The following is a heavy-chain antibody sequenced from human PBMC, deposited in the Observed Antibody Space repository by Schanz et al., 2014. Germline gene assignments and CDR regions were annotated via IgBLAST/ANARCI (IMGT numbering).Heavy chain of an antibody. V-gene: IGHV4-39*01. Sequence: QLQLQESGPGLVKPSETLSLTCTVSGGSISSSSFYWGWLRQPPGRGREWFGSIYYSGSAYNNPSNNTLSTIPVTTPKNLFPRRLSSVTAADTAVYYCARHSGYYYYYGMDVWGQGTTVTVSS. J-gene: IGHJ6*02. CDR1: GGSISSSSFY. CDR3: ARHSGYYYYYGMDV. CDR2: IYYSGSA.